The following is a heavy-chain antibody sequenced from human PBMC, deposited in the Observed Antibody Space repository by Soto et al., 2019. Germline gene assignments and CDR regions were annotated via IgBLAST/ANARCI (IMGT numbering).Heavy chain of an antibody. Sequence: PSETLSLTCAVSGGSISSSNWWSWVRQPPGKGLEWIGEIYHSGSTNYNPSPKSRVTISMDRSKNQFSLKLSSVTAADTAVYYCARDGLTAPAHYWGHGTLVTVSS. CDR3: ARDGLTAPAHY. J-gene: IGHJ4*01. V-gene: IGHV4-4*02. CDR1: GGSISSSNW. CDR2: IYHSGST. D-gene: IGHD5-18*01.